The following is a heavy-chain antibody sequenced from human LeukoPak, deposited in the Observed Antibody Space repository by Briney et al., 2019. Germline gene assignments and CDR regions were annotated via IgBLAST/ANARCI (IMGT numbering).Heavy chain of an antibody. J-gene: IGHJ3*02. V-gene: IGHV1-69*13. CDR1: GYTFTGYY. D-gene: IGHD2-15*01. CDR3: VRDVGYCSGGDCGDQDAFDI. Sequence: SVKVSCKASGYTFTGYYMHWVRQAPGQGLEWMGGIIPLFGTPNYAQKFQGRVTMTADESTSTAYMELSSLRSEDTAVYYCVRDVGYCSGGDCGDQDAFDIWGQGTVVTVSS. CDR2: IIPLFGTP.